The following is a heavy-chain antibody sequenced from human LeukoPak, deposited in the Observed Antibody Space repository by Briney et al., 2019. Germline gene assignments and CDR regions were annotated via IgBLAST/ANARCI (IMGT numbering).Heavy chain of an antibody. D-gene: IGHD1-26*01. J-gene: IGHJ6*02. CDR2: INSDGSST. Sequence: GRSLRLSCAASGFTFGSYWMHWVRQAPGKGLVWVSRINSDGSSTNYADSVKGRFTISRDNANNTLYLQMNSLRAEDTAVYYCARDLSWAPSYAMDVWGQGTTVTVSS. CDR3: ARDLSWAPSYAMDV. V-gene: IGHV3-74*01. CDR1: GFTFGSYW.